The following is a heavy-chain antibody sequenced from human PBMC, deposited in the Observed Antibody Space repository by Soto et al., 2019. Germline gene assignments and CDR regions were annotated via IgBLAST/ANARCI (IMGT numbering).Heavy chain of an antibody. J-gene: IGHJ6*02. Sequence: QVQLQESGPGLVKPSQTLSLTCTVSGGSISSGGYYWSWIRQHPGKGLEWIGYIYYGGSTYYNPARKRRVTIAVDTSKNPFSLKLSSVTAADTAVYYCARVFGFGGMDVWGQGTTVTVSS. CDR3: ARVFGFGGMDV. CDR1: GGSISSGGYY. V-gene: IGHV4-31*03. D-gene: IGHD3-10*01. CDR2: IYYGGST.